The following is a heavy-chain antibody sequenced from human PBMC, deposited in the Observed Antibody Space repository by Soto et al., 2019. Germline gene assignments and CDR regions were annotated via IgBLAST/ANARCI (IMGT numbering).Heavy chain of an antibody. V-gene: IGHV4-31*03. J-gene: IGHJ3*02. CDR3: ASGRGRRSSGYAFDI. CDR1: GGSISSGGYY. D-gene: IGHD3-22*01. Sequence: QVQLQESGPGLVKPSQTLSLTCTVSGGSISSGGYYWSWIRQHPGKGLEWIGYIYYSGSTYYNPSLKSRVTIAVDTAKNPFSLKLGSVTAADTAVYYCASGRGRRSSGYAFDIWGQGTMVTVSS. CDR2: IYYSGST.